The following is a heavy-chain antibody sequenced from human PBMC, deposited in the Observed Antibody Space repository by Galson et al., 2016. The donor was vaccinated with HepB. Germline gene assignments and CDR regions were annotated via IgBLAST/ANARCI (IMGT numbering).Heavy chain of an antibody. CDR2: VWYDGVKK. D-gene: IGHD5-24*01. CDR3: VRGDVYIPGDL. CDR1: DFRFSSYN. V-gene: IGHV3-33*01. Sequence: SLRLSCAASDFRFSSYNMVWVRQVPGKGLEWVAVVWYDGVKKFYGESVGGRFTVSRDNSENSLSLQMTSLRDEDSAVYYCVRGDVYIPGDLWGQGTTVTVSS. J-gene: IGHJ6*02.